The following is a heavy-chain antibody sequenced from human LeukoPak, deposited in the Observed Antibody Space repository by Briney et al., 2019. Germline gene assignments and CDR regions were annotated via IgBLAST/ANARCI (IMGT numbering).Heavy chain of an antibody. V-gene: IGHV3-7*01. J-gene: IGHJ4*02. Sequence: GGSLRLSCVASGFTFSSYWMSWVRQSPGKGLEWVANIKQDGSEKYYVDSVKGRFTISRDNPGNSVYLQMNSLRAEDTAVYYCARLMFLWPPIYFDYWGQGTLVTVSS. CDR2: IKQDGSEK. CDR3: ARLMFLWPPIYFDY. CDR1: GFTFSSYW. D-gene: IGHD2-8*01.